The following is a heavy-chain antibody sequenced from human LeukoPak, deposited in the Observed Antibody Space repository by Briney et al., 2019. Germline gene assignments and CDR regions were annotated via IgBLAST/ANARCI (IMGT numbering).Heavy chain of an antibody. D-gene: IGHD2-2*01. J-gene: IGHJ4*02. CDR3: AREGCSSTSCPFQH. Sequence: GGSLRLSCAASGFTFSSYWMSWVRQAPGKGLEWVANIKQDGSEKYYVDSVKGRFTISRDNAKNSLYLQMNSLRAEDTAVYYCAREGCSSTSCPFQHWGQGTLVTVSS. V-gene: IGHV3-7*01. CDR2: IKQDGSEK. CDR1: GFTFSSYW.